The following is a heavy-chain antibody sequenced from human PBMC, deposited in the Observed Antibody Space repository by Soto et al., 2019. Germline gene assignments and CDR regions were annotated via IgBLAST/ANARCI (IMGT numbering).Heavy chain of an antibody. D-gene: IGHD5-18*01. CDR1: GFPFSIYT. Sequence: PGGSLRLSCAASGFPFSIYTMTWVRQAPGKGLEWVSSIGGRGSSTYYAQSVKGRFTISRDNSQNTLDLQMNSLRAEDTAVYYCTKCRGSSDTSTSWFDSWGQGISVTVSS. CDR3: TKCRGSSDTSTSWFDS. J-gene: IGHJ5*01. V-gene: IGHV3-23*01. CDR2: IGGRGSST.